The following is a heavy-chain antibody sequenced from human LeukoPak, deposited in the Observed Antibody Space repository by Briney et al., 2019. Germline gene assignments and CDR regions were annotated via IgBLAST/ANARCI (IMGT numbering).Heavy chain of an antibody. J-gene: IGHJ4*02. V-gene: IGHV3-9*01. Sequence: GGSLRLSCAGSGFIFNNYAMHWVRHPPGKGLEWVSGISWNIGSIDYADSVKGRFTISRDNAKNSLYLQMNSLRVEDTAFYYCAKDNRRHYTSGPNPDSLHWGQGALVTVSS. CDR3: AKDNRRHYTSGPNPDSLH. CDR2: ISWNIGSI. CDR1: GFIFNNYA. D-gene: IGHD6-19*01.